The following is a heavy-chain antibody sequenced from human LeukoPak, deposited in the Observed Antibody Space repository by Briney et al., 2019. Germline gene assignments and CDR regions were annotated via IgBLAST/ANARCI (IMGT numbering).Heavy chain of an antibody. CDR2: ISYDGNNK. V-gene: IGHV3-30-3*01. J-gene: IGHJ5*02. D-gene: IGHD5-12*01. CDR3: ARDGKSRHSGGFAP. Sequence: GGSLRLSCAASGFTFSIYDMHWVRQASGKGLEWVAVISYDGNNKYYAASVEGRFSISRDNSNNTLYLQMNSLRADDTAVYYCARDGKSRHSGGFAPWGQGTLVTVSS. CDR1: GFTFSIYD.